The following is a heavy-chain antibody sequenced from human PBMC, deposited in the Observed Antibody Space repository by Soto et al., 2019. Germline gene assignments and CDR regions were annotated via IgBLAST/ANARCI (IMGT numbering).Heavy chain of an antibody. J-gene: IGHJ4*02. CDR3: ARAHLAGATVDY. D-gene: IGHD1-26*01. CDR2: INAGNGNT. V-gene: IGHV1-3*05. CDR1: GYTFTSYA. Sequence: QVQLVQSGAEEKKPGASVKVSCKASGYTFTSYAMHWVRQAPGQRLEWMGWINAGNGNTKYSQKFQGRVTITRDASASTAYMELSSLRSEDTAVYYCARAHLAGATVDYWGQGTLVTVSS.